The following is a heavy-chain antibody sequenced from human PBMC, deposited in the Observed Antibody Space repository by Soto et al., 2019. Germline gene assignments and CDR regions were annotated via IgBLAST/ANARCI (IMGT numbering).Heavy chain of an antibody. CDR2: IYYSGST. D-gene: IGHD4-17*01. V-gene: IGHV4-31*03. CDR3: ARFYGPPYCFDY. J-gene: IGHJ4*02. CDR1: GGSISSGGYY. Sequence: SETLSLTCTVSGGSISSGGYYWSWIRQHPGKGLECIGYIYYSGSTFYNPSLKSRVTMSVDTSKNQFSLKLSSVAAADTAVYYCARFYGPPYCFDYWGQGTLVTVSS.